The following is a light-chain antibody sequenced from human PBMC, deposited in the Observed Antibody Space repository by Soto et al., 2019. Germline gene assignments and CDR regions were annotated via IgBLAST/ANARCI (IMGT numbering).Light chain of an antibody. CDR3: QQYGGSTRT. CDR2: GAS. V-gene: IGKV3-20*01. J-gene: IGKJ1*01. CDR1: QSVTTQ. Sequence: IVLTQSPDTLSLSPGETATLSCRASQSVTTQLAWYQQKRGRAPRLIIHGASRRATGIPDRISGSGSGTDFTLTIIIVEPEDVAVYYYQQYGGSTRTFGQGTNVDIK.